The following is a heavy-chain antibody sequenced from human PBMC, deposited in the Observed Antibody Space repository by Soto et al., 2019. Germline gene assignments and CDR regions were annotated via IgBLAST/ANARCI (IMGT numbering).Heavy chain of an antibody. CDR2: VYYIGTT. Sequence: SETLSLTCSVSGGSVSDKTYYWSWIRQPPGKRLEWIGYVYYIGTTNYNPSLKSRVTISVDLSKSRFSLRLSSVTTADTALYYCARTTAVPNTLRSRYFFDYWGQGTLVTVSS. V-gene: IGHV4-61*01. CDR3: ARTTAVPNTLRSRYFFDY. D-gene: IGHD4-17*01. J-gene: IGHJ4*02. CDR1: GGSVSDKTYY.